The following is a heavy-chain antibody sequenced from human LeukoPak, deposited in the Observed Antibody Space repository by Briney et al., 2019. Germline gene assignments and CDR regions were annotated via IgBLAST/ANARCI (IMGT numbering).Heavy chain of an antibody. D-gene: IGHD3-22*01. CDR3: ARDRGYYVFDY. CDR2: VKPDGSEK. CDR1: GFTFSLYW. V-gene: IGHV3-7*01. Sequence: GGSLRLSCAASGFTFSLYWMNWVRRAPGKGLEWVAHVKPDGSEKSYVDSVKGRFTISRDNAQNSLYLQMNSLRAEDTAVYYCARDRGYYVFDYWGQGTLVTVSS. J-gene: IGHJ4*02.